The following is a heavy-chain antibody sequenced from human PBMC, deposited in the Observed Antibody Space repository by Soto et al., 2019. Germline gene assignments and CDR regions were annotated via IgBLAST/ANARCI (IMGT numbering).Heavy chain of an antibody. Sequence: QVPLVQSGAEVKKPGSSVKVSCKASGGTFSSYAISWVRQAPGQGLEWMGGIIPLFRTSNYAHKFQGRVTVTADESTSTVYLELRSRRSDDTAVYYCARVDGRNIDYWGQGTLVTISS. D-gene: IGHD1-1*01. J-gene: IGHJ4*02. CDR3: ARVDGRNIDY. V-gene: IGHV1-69*01. CDR2: IIPLFRTS. CDR1: GGTFSSYA.